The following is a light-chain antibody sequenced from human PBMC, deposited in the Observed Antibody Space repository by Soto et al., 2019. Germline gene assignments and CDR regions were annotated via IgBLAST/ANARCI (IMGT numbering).Light chain of an antibody. CDR2: GSS. CDR1: QSVSSN. Sequence: ELVMTQSPATLSVSPGERATLSCRASQSVSSNLDWYQQKPGQAPRLLIYGSSTRATGIPARFSGSGSGTDFTLTISGMEPEDFEVYYCQQYGSSPPVTFGGGTKVDIK. J-gene: IGKJ4*02. CDR3: QQYGSSPPVT. V-gene: IGKV3-15*01.